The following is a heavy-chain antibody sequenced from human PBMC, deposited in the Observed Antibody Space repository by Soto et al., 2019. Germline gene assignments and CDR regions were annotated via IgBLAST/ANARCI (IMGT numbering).Heavy chain of an antibody. V-gene: IGHV3-23*01. J-gene: IGHJ4*02. CDR2: ISGSGGST. CDR3: AKAFQYYYDSSGPY. D-gene: IGHD3-22*01. CDR1: GFTFSSYA. Sequence: GGSLRLSCAASGFTFSSYAISWVRQAPGKGLEWVSAISGSGGSTYYADSVKGRFTISRDNSKNTLYLQMNSLRAEDTAVYYCAKAFQYYYDSSGPYWGQGTLVTVSS.